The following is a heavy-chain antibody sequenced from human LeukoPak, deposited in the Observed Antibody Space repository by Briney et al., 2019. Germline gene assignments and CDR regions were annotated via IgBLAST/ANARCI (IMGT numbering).Heavy chain of an antibody. CDR1: GFTFSSYG. J-gene: IGHJ6*02. Sequence: PGGSLRLSCAASGFTFSSYGMHWVRQAPGKGLEWVAVISYDGSNKYYADSVKGRFTISRDNSKNTLYLQMNSLRAEDTAVYYCAKSERYCSSTSCYGMDVWGQGTTVTVSS. V-gene: IGHV3-30*18. CDR2: ISYDGSNK. D-gene: IGHD2-2*01. CDR3: AKSERYCSSTSCYGMDV.